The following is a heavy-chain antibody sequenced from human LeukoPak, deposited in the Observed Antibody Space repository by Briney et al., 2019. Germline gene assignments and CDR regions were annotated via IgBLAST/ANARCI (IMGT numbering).Heavy chain of an antibody. CDR2: IGIDSGNT. CDR1: GFPFIEYS. V-gene: IGHV3-48*01. J-gene: IGHJ4*02. D-gene: IGHD1-1*01. CDR3: ARDHNYAFDN. Sequence: PGGSLRLSCTASGFPFIEYSINWVRQAPGKGLEWISYIGIDSGNTKYADSVRGRLTISADKAKNSLYLQTNSLRVEDTAVDYCARDHNYAFDNWGQGTLVSVAS.